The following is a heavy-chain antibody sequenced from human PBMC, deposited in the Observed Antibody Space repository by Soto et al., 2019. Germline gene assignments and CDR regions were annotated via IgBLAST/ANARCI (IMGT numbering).Heavy chain of an antibody. D-gene: IGHD3-3*02. J-gene: IGHJ4*02. CDR1: GFTFSSYG. Sequence: GGSLRLSCAASGFTFSSYGMHWVRQAPGKGLEWVAVIWYDGSNKYYEESVKGQLTISRDNSKSTLYLQMNSLSAEDTAVYYCARDAGEVGSLEWFFDYWGQGTLVTVSS. CDR2: IWYDGSNK. CDR3: ARDAGEVGSLEWFFDY. V-gene: IGHV3-33*01.